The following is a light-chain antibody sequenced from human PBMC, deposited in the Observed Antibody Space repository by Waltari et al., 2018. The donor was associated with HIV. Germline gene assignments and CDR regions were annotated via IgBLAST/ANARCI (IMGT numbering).Light chain of an antibody. CDR1: QTISSPY. CDR2: GAS. V-gene: IGKV3-20*01. CDR3: QQYDNSPGYT. Sequence: EIVLTQSPGTLSLSPGERVTLSCRASQTISSPYLAWYQQKPGQAPRLLIHGASSRATGIPDRFSGSGSGTDFTLTISRLEPEDFAVYYCQQYDNSPGYTFGQGTKLE. J-gene: IGKJ2*01.